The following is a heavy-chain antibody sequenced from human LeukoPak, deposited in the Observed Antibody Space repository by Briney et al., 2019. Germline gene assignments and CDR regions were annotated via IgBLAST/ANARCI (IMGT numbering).Heavy chain of an antibody. CDR2: TYYSGST. Sequence: SQTLSLTCSVSGGSISSGDYYWSWIRQPPGKGLEWIGYTYYSGSTYYNPSLKSRVTISVDTSKNQFSLKLSSVTAADTAVYYCARVSGGGVIVDYWGQGTLVTVSS. CDR3: ARVSGGGVIVDY. J-gene: IGHJ4*02. V-gene: IGHV4-30-4*01. CDR1: GGSISSGDYY. D-gene: IGHD3-16*02.